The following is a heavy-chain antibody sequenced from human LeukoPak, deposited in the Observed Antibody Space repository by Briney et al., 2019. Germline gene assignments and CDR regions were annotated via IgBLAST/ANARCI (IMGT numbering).Heavy chain of an antibody. CDR1: GYTFTSYY. Sequence: ASVKVSCKASGYTFTSYYMHWVRQAPGQGLEWMGLINPSGSSTSYAQKFQGRLSLTRDMSTSTDYMELSSLRSEDTAVYYCARDNSVGDTTWWFDPWGQGTLVTVSS. D-gene: IGHD1-26*01. CDR3: ARDNSVGDTTWWFDP. J-gene: IGHJ5*02. CDR2: INPSGSST. V-gene: IGHV1-46*01.